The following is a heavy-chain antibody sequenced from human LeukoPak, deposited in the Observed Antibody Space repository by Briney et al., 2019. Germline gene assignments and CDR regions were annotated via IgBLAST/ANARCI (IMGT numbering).Heavy chain of an antibody. CDR1: XXSVSSNSVT. J-gene: IGHJ5*02. V-gene: IGHV6-1*01. CDR2: TYYRSTWYN. Sequence: LXCAXSXXSVSSNSVTWNWIRQSPSRGLEWLGRTYYRSTWYNDYAVSVRGRITVNPDTSKNQFSLHLNSVTPEDTAVYYCARRLTQYDCFDPWGQGTLVTVSS. D-gene: IGHD2-2*01. CDR3: ARRLTQYDCFDP.